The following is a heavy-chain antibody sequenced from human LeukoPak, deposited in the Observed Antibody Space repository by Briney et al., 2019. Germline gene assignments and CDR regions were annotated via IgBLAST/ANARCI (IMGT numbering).Heavy chain of an antibody. J-gene: IGHJ4*02. V-gene: IGHV1-46*01. D-gene: IGHD6-13*01. CDR1: ENTFTNYY. Sequence: ASVKVSCKASENTFTNYYMHWVRQAPGQGLEWLGLINPNGGRTAYAQNFQGRVTMTRDTSTTTLYLELSSLRSDDTAVYYCARRDSSSSCDYWGQGTLVTVSS. CDR3: ARRDSSSSCDY. CDR2: INPNGGRT.